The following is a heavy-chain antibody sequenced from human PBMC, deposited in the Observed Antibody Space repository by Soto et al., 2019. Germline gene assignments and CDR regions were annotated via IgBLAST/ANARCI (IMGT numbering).Heavy chain of an antibody. CDR2: MNPNSGKT. Sequence: ASVKVSCKASGYTFTSYEINWVRQATGQGLEYLGWMNPNSGKTAYVQKFQGRVTMTWDTSITTAYMELSSLRSEDTAVYFCARGIKYGAYSRWFDPWGQGT. J-gene: IGHJ5*02. V-gene: IGHV1-8*01. CDR3: ARGIKYGAYSRWFDP. CDR1: GYTFTSYE. D-gene: IGHD4-17*01.